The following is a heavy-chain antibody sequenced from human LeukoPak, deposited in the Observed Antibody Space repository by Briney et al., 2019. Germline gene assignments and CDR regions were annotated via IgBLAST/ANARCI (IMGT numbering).Heavy chain of an antibody. Sequence: GESLKISCKGSGYTFTNNWISWVRQMPGKGLEWMGRINPTDSNTDYSPFFQGHVFISVDKSINTVYLQWGSLEASDTAVYYCARGHGWVDYWGQGALVTVSS. J-gene: IGHJ4*02. CDR3: ARGHGWVDY. CDR1: GYTFTNNW. D-gene: IGHD6-19*01. CDR2: INPTDSNT. V-gene: IGHV5-10-1*01.